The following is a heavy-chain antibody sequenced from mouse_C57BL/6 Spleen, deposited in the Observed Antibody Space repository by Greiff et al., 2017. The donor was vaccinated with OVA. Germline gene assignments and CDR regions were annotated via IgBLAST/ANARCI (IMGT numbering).Heavy chain of an antibody. Sequence: QVQLQQSGAELAKPGASVKLSCKASGYTFTSYWMHWVKQRPGQGLEWIGYINPSSGYTKYNQKFKDKATLTADKTSSTAYLQLSSLTYEDSAVYYCASGTTVVAPDYWGQGTTLTVSS. D-gene: IGHD1-1*01. CDR3: ASGTTVVAPDY. V-gene: IGHV1-7*01. J-gene: IGHJ2*01. CDR1: GYTFTSYW. CDR2: INPSSGYT.